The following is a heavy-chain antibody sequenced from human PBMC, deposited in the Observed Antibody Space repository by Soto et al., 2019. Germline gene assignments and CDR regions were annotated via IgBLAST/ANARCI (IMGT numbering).Heavy chain of an antibody. V-gene: IGHV3-23*01. J-gene: IGHJ4*02. CDR3: AKDISAKRKLYSSGWYDRSTPQIVDY. Sequence: GGSLRLSCAASGFTFSSYAMSWVRQAPGKGLEWVSAISGSGGSTYYADSVKGRFTISRDNSKNTLYLQMNSLRAEDTAVYYCAKDISAKRKLYSSGWYDRSTPQIVDYWGQGTLVTVSS. CDR2: ISGSGGST. D-gene: IGHD6-19*01. CDR1: GFTFSSYA.